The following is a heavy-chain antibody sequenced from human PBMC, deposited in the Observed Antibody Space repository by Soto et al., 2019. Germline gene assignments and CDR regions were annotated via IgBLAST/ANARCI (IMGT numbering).Heavy chain of an antibody. CDR3: ARYRAQYYYGMDV. V-gene: IGHV3-21*01. CDR1: GFTFSSYS. Sequence: GGSLRLSCAASGFTFSSYSMNWVRQAPGKGLEWVSSISSSSSYIYYADSVKGRFTISRDNAKNSLYLQMNSLRAEDTAVYYCARYRAQYYYGMDVWGQGTTVTVSS. J-gene: IGHJ6*02. CDR2: ISSSSSYI.